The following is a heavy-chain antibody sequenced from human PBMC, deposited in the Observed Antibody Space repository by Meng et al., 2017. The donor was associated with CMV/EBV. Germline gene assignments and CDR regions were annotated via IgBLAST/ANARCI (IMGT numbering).Heavy chain of an antibody. CDR3: ARGPGGYYFDY. CDR2: ISYSGDT. CDR1: DGSINSIGNY. J-gene: IGHJ4*02. Sequence: TCIGSDGSINSIGNYWTWIRQYPGKGLEWLGFISYSGDTYYNPSLKSRLIISLDLSQNHFSLNLSSVTAADTALYYCARGPGGYYFDYWGQGTLVTVSS. D-gene: IGHD3-16*01. V-gene: IGHV4-31*03.